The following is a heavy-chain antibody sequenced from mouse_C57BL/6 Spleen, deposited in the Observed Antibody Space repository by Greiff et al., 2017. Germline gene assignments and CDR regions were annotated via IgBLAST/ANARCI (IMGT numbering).Heavy chain of an antibody. D-gene: IGHD4-1*01. V-gene: IGHV1-76*01. CDR2: IYPGSGNT. CDR3: ARENWAFDY. CDR1: GYTFTDYY. Sequence: QVQLQQSGAELVRPGASVKLSCKASGYTFTDYYINWVKQRPGQGLEWIARIYPGSGNTYYKEKFKGKATLTAEKSSSTAYMQLSSLTSEDSAVYCCARENWAFDYWGQGTTLTVSS. J-gene: IGHJ2*01.